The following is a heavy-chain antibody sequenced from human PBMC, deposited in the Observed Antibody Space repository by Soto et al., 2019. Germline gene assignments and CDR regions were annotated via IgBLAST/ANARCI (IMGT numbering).Heavy chain of an antibody. V-gene: IGHV4-31*03. CDR2: IYYSGST. CDR1: GGSISSGCYY. Sequence: SETLSLTCTVSGGSISSGCYYWSWIRQHPGKGLEWIGYIYYSGSTYYNPSLKSRVTISVDTSKNQFSLKLSSVTAADTAVYYCARTSYDFWSGYWAYYYMDVWGKGTTVTVSS. CDR3: ARTSYDFWSGYWAYYYMDV. J-gene: IGHJ6*03. D-gene: IGHD3-3*01.